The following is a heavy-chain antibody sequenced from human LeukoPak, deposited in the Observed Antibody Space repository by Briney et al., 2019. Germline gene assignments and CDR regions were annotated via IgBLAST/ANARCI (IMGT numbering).Heavy chain of an antibody. D-gene: IGHD3-22*01. J-gene: IGHJ5*02. CDR2: IWYVVSNT. CDR3: ARDPDSSGYYSTGGWFDP. V-gene: IGHV3-33*01. Sequence: PVGSLRLSSAASRFTLTSYGMHWVCHAPDKGLEWVAVIWYVVSNTYYTDSLKSRFTISRDNSKNTLYLQMNSLGAEDTAVYYCARDPDSSGYYSTGGWFDPWGQGTLVTVSS. CDR1: RFTLTSYG.